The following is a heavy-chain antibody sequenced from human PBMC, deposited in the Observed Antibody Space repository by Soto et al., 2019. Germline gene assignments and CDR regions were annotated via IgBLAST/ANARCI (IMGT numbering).Heavy chain of an antibody. Sequence: QVQLVQSGAEVKKPGASVKVSCKASGYTFTSYDINWVRQATGQGLEWMGWMNPNSGNTGYAQKFQGRVTMTRNTSISTAYMELSSLRSEDTAVYYCAREVRYCSSTSCRNWFDPWGQGTLGTVSS. CDR2: MNPNSGNT. CDR3: AREVRYCSSTSCRNWFDP. D-gene: IGHD2-2*01. V-gene: IGHV1-8*01. J-gene: IGHJ5*02. CDR1: GYTFTSYD.